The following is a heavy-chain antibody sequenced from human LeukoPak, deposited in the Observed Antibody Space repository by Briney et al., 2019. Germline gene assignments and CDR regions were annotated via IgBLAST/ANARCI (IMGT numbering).Heavy chain of an antibody. CDR3: ATYSSSNGREFQY. Sequence: GGSLRLSCEGSGFTFSNYWMSWVRQAPGKGLEWVANIQQHGSETYYGDSVKGRFTISRDNAKDSLYLQMNSLRAVDTAVYYCATYSSSNGREFQYWGQGTLVTVSS. CDR1: GFTFSNYW. V-gene: IGHV3-7*01. J-gene: IGHJ1*01. CDR2: IQQHGSET. D-gene: IGHD2-2*01.